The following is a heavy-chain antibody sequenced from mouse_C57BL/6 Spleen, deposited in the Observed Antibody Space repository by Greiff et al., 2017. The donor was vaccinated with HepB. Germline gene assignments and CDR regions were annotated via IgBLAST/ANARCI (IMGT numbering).Heavy chain of an antibody. CDR3: AREGSKEGFAY. V-gene: IGHV1-19*01. J-gene: IGHJ3*01. CDR2: INPYNGGT. D-gene: IGHD1-1*01. Sequence: EVQLQQSGPVLVKPGASVKMSCKASGYTFTDYYMNWVKQSHGKSLEWIGVINPYNGGTSYNQKFKGKATLTVDKSSSTAYMELNSLTSEDSAVYYCAREGSKEGFAYWGQGTLVTVSA. CDR1: GYTFTDYY.